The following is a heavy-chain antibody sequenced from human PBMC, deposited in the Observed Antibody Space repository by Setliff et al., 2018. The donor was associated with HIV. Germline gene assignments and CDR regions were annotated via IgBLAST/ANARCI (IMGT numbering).Heavy chain of an antibody. V-gene: IGHV4-31*03. CDR3: ARLNGDYPSYYYLDV. D-gene: IGHD4-17*01. CDR2: IYYSGTT. Sequence: PSETLSLTCTVSGVSLSSDNYYWTWIRQSPGKGLEWIGHIYYSGTTQYTPSLQSRVSVSVDRSKNQFSLRLRPVTVADTAVYYCARLNGDYPSYYYLDVWGKGTTVTVS. CDR1: GVSLSSDNYY. J-gene: IGHJ6*03.